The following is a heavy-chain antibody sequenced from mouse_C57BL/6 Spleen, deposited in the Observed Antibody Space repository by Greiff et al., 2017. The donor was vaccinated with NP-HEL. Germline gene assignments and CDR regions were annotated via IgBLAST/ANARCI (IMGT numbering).Heavy chain of an antibody. CDR3: TRQDSSGYDFDY. J-gene: IGHJ2*01. Sequence: QVQLQQSGAELVRPGASVTLSCKASGYTFTDYEMHWVKQTPVHGLEWIGAIDPETGGTAYNQKFKGKAILTADKSSSTAYMELRSLTSEDSAFYYCTRQDSSGYDFDYWGQGTTLTVSS. CDR1: GYTFTDYE. V-gene: IGHV1-15*01. CDR2: IDPETGGT. D-gene: IGHD3-2*02.